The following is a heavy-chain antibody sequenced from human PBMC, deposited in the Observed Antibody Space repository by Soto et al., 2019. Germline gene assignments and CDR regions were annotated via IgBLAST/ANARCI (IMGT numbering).Heavy chain of an antibody. Sequence: QVQLVESGGGVVQPGRSLRLSCAASGFIFSNYGMHWVRQAPGKGLEWVALIWYDGSNKFYADSVKGRFTISRDNSKNTLYLQMDSLRAEDTAVYYCARDSSVRASSGGGMDVWGQGTTVTVSS. V-gene: IGHV3-33*01. CDR2: IWYDGSNK. D-gene: IGHD1-26*01. J-gene: IGHJ6*02. CDR3: ARDSSVRASSGGGMDV. CDR1: GFIFSNYG.